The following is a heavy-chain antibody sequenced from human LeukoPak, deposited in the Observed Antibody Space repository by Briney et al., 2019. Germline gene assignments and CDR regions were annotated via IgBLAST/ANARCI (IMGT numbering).Heavy chain of an antibody. V-gene: IGHV4-59*12. D-gene: IGHD3-9*01. CDR2: IYYSGST. CDR3: ARGLVLRYFDWLSPLGY. Sequence: PPETLSLTCTVSDGSINNFYWTWIRQPPGKGLEWIGYIYYSGSTNYNPSLKSRVTISVDTSKNQFSLKLSSVTAADTAVYYCARGLVLRYFDWLSPLGYWGQGTLVTVSS. J-gene: IGHJ4*02. CDR1: DGSINNFY.